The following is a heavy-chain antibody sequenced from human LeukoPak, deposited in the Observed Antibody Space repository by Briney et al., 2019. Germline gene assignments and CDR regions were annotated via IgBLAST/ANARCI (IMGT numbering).Heavy chain of an antibody. CDR3: ASPIAVTTAFDY. V-gene: IGHV1-8*03. D-gene: IGHD4-17*01. CDR1: GYTFTSYD. J-gene: IGHJ4*02. Sequence: ASVKVSCKASGYTFTSYDINWVRQATGQGLEWMGWMNPNSGNTGYAQKFQGRVTITRNPSVSTAYMELSSLRSEDTAVYYCASPIAVTTAFDYWGQGTLVTVSS. CDR2: MNPNSGNT.